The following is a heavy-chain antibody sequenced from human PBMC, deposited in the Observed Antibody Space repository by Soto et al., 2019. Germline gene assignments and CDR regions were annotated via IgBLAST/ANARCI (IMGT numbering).Heavy chain of an antibody. Sequence: PGLSLRLSCAASRFTFSSYAMSWGHQAAVKGLEWFSAISGSGGSTYYADSVKGRLTISRDNSKNTLYLQMNSLRAEDTAVYYCAKGYCTNGVCYIDAFDIWGQGTMVTVSS. J-gene: IGHJ3*02. V-gene: IGHV3-23*01. CDR3: AKGYCTNGVCYIDAFDI. D-gene: IGHD2-8*01. CDR1: RFTFSSYA. CDR2: ISGSGGST.